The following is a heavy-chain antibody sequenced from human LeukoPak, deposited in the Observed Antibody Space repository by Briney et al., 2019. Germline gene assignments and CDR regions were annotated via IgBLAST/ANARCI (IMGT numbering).Heavy chain of an antibody. CDR1: GFTFGNVW. J-gene: IGHJ3*02. D-gene: IGHD3-3*01. CDR2: VKSMTDGGTT. Sequence: GGSLRLSCASSGFTFGNVWMNWVRQAPGKGLEWVGRVKSMTDGGTTDYAAPVKGRFTISRDDSKNTLYLQMNSLKTEDTAMYYCTTDQRITVFGVVVNDQGAFDIWGQGTVVTVSS. V-gene: IGHV3-15*01. CDR3: TTDQRITVFGVVVNDQGAFDI.